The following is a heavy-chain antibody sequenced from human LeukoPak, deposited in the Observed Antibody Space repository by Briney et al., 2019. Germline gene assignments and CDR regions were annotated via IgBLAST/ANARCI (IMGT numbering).Heavy chain of an antibody. Sequence: GGYLRLSCAASAFTFSSYAMHWVRQAPGKGLEWVAVVSYDGSNKFYTDSGKGRFTISRANSKNTLFLQMNSLRAKDTDVYDCARDRSQRAYSYGPDGEWGQGTLVTVSS. J-gene: IGHJ4*02. CDR2: VSYDGSNK. CDR1: AFTFSSYA. V-gene: IGHV3-30*10. D-gene: IGHD5-18*01. CDR3: ARDRSQRAYSYGPDGE.